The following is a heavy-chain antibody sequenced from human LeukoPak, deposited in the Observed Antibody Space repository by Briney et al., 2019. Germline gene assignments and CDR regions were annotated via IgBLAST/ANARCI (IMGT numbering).Heavy chain of an antibody. J-gene: IGHJ4*02. CDR3: AKGSNYYENSVVLGRVY. Sequence: GGSLRFSCAASGFIFSSYSMNWGRQAPGEGLEGSSCINSGGTTMYYADSVKGRFTISRDNANNSLHLQIDSLRAEDTAIYYCAKGSNYYENSVVLGRVYWGQATLVTVSS. V-gene: IGHV3-48*04. CDR1: GFIFSSYS. D-gene: IGHD3-22*01. CDR2: INSGGTTM.